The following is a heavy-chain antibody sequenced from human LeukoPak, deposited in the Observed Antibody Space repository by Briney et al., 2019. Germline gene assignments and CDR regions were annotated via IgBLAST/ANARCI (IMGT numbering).Heavy chain of an antibody. D-gene: IGHD5-18*01. CDR2: MNPNSGNT. V-gene: IGHV1-8*01. J-gene: IGHJ6*03. CDR1: GYTFNSYD. Sequence: ASVKVSCKASGYTFNSYDINWVRQATRQGLEWMGWMNPNSGNTGYAQKFQGRVTMTRNTSISTAYMELSSLRSEDTAVYYCARGIQLWLRDYYYMDVWGKGTTVTVSS. CDR3: ARGIQLWLRDYYYMDV.